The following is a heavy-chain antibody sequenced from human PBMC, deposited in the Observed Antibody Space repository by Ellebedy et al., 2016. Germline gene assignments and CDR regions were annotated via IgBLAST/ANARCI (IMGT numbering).Heavy chain of an antibody. V-gene: IGHV1-8*01. CDR2: MNPNSGNT. CDR3: SRYYYDSSGPEFDY. J-gene: IGHJ4*02. D-gene: IGHD3-22*01. CDR1: GYTFTSYD. Sequence: ASVKVSXXASGYTFTSYDINWVRQATGQGLEWMGWMNPNSGNTGYAQKFQGRVTMTTDTSTSTAYMELRSLRSDDTAVYYCSRYYYDSSGPEFDYWGQGTLVTVSS.